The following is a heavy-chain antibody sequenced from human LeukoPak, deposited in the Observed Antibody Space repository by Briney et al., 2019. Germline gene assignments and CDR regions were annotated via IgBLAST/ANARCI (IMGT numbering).Heavy chain of an antibody. CDR1: GGSFSGYY. V-gene: IGHV4-34*01. D-gene: IGHD1-1*01. CDR2: INPSGST. CDR3: ARHLRGTGTTEFDI. J-gene: IGHJ3*02. Sequence: SETLSLTCAVYGGSFSGYYWSWIRQPPGKGLEWIGEINPSGSTNYDPSLKSRVTISVDTSKDQFSLKLNSVTASDTAMYYCARHLRGTGTTEFDIWGQGTMVTVSS.